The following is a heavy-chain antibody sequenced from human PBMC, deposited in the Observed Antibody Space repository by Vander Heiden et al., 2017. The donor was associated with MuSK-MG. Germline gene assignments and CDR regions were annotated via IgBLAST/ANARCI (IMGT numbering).Heavy chain of an antibody. CDR1: GLTFRSYA. CDR3: AGGGGYDLGDWFDP. Sequence: QVQLVESGGGVVQPGRSLRLSCAASGLTFRSYAMHRVRQAPGKGLEWVAVISYAGSTKYYEDSVKGRLTISRDNSKNTLYLEMNSLRAEDTAVYYCAGGGGYDLGDWFDPWGQGTLVTVSS. V-gene: IGHV3-30*04. D-gene: IGHD3-22*01. J-gene: IGHJ5*02. CDR2: ISYAGSTK.